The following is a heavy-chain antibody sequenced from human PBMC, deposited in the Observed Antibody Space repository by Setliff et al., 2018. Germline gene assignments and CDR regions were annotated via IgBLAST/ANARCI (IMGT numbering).Heavy chain of an antibody. CDR1: GGTFSSYA. CDR3: ARGPQKFYSDTSGYYYDALYYYYMDV. V-gene: IGHV1-69*13. CDR2: IIPIFGTP. D-gene: IGHD3-22*01. J-gene: IGHJ6*03. Sequence: GASVKVSCKASGGTFSSYAISWVRQAPGQGLEWMGGIIPIFGTPTYAQKFQGRVTIIADESTSTTYMELSSLRSEDTAVYYCARGPQKFYSDTSGYYYDALYYYYMDVWGKGTTVTVSS.